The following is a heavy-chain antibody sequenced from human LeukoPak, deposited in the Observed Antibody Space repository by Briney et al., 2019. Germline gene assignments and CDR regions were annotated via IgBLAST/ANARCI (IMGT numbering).Heavy chain of an antibody. V-gene: IGHV1-18*01. CDR2: ISAYNGNT. CDR1: GYTFTSYG. D-gene: IGHD2-2*01. J-gene: IGHJ6*03. Sequence: GASVKVSCKASGYTFTSYGISWVRQAPGQGLEWMGWISAYNGNTNYAQKLQGRVTMTTDTSTSTAYMELRSLRSDDTAVYYCAREGSSPAVINYYYYYYMDVWGKGTTVTVSS. CDR3: AREGSSPAVINYYYYYYMDV.